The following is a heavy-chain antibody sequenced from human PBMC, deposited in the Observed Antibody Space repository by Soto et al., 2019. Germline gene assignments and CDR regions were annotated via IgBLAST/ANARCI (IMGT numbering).Heavy chain of an antibody. CDR2: LYDGGSST. CDR1: GDSISGNS. J-gene: IGHJ6*03. V-gene: IGHV4-59*08. CDR3: ATVRSSLDFYYYYMDV. D-gene: IGHD2-2*01. Sequence: QVQLQESGPGLVKPSETLSLTCTVSGDSISGNSWTWIRQPPGKAMEWIGYLYDGGSSTYYNPSLESRVAFSVDTSKNQFSLRVSSVTAADTAVCYCATVRSSLDFYYYYMDVWGTGATVTVSS.